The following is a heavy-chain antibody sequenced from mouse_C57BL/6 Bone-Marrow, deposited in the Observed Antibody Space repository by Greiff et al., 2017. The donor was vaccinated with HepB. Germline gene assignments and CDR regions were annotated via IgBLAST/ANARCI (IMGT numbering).Heavy chain of an antibody. V-gene: IGHV3-6*01. J-gene: IGHJ4*01. CDR2: ISYDGSN. CDR1: GYSITSGYY. Sequence: EVKLMESGPGLVKPSQSLSLTCSVTGYSITSGYYWNWIRQFPGNKLEWMGYISYDGSNNYNPSLKNRISTTRDTSKNQFFLKLNSVTTEDTATYYCANSLAMDYWGQGTSVTVSS. CDR3: ANSLAMDY.